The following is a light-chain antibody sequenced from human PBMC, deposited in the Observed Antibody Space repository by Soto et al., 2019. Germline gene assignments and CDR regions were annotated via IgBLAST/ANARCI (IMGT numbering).Light chain of an antibody. J-gene: IGKJ5*01. CDR2: DAS. Sequence: ELVLTQSPATLSLSPGGRATLSCRASQSISNSLAWYQQKPGQAPRLLIHDASNRATGIPARFSGSGSGTDFTLTISSLEPEDFAVYYCQQRSNWPPGSTFGQGTRLEI. CDR3: QQRSNWPPGST. V-gene: IGKV3-11*01. CDR1: QSISNS.